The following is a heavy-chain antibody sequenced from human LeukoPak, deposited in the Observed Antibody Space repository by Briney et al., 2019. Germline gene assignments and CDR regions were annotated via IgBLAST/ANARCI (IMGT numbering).Heavy chain of an antibody. Sequence: GESLKISCKGSGYSFTSYWIGWVRQMPGKGLEWMGIIYPGDSDTRYSPSIQGQVTISADKSISTAYLQWSSLKASDTAMYYCAGLPHQGAPWAAFDYWGQGTLVTVSS. CDR2: IYPGDSDT. J-gene: IGHJ4*02. V-gene: IGHV5-51*01. CDR3: AGLPHQGAPWAAFDY. D-gene: IGHD3-16*01. CDR1: GYSFTSYW.